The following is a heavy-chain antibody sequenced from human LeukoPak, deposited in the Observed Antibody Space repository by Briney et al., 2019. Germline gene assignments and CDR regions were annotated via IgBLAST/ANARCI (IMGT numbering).Heavy chain of an antibody. CDR1: GGSISSYY. D-gene: IGHD3-9*01. J-gene: IGHJ6*02. CDR3: ARQRYDILTGHSSDMDV. V-gene: IGHV4-59*08. CDR2: IYYSGGT. Sequence: SETLSLTCTVSGGSISSYYWSWIRQPPGKGLEWIGYIYYSGGTNYNPSLKSRVTISVDTSKNQFSLKLSSVTAADTAVYYCARQRYDILTGHSSDMDVWDQGTTVTVSS.